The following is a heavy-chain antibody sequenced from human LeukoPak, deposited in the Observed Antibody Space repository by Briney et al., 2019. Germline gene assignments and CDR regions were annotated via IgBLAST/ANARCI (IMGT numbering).Heavy chain of an antibody. CDR1: GYTFTSYD. V-gene: IGHV1-8*01. CDR2: MNPNSGNT. D-gene: IGHD1-26*01. Sequence: ASVKVSCKASGYTFTSYDINWVRQATGQGLEWMGWMNPNSGNTGYAQKFQGRVTMTRNTSISKAYIELSSLRSEDTAVYYCARGGSYYTGGYYYYYMDVWGKGTTVTVSS. J-gene: IGHJ6*03. CDR3: ARGGSYYTGGYYYYYMDV.